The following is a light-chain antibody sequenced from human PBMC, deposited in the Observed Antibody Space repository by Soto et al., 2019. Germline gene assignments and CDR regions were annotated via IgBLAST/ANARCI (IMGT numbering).Light chain of an antibody. CDR3: QESYSFLWGT. CDR1: QSINTY. V-gene: IGKV1-39*01. Sequence: DIQMTQSPSSLSASVGDRVTITCRTSQSINTYLNWYQQKPGKAPKLLIYGASSLQSGVPLRFSGSGSGTDFTRTITTLQPEDFATYYCQESYSFLWGTCGQGTKVEIK. J-gene: IGKJ1*01. CDR2: GAS.